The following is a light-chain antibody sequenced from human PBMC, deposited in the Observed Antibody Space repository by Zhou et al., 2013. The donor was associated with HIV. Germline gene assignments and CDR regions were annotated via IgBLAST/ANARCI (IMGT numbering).Light chain of an antibody. CDR3: QQYNNWPPMYT. Sequence: EIVLTQSPGTLSLSPGERATLSCRASQSVSSNLAWYQQKPGQAPRLLIYGASTRATGIPARFSGSGSGTEFTLTISSLQSEDFAVYYCQQYNNWPPMYTFGQGT. J-gene: IGKJ2*01. V-gene: IGKV3-15*01. CDR1: QSVSSN. CDR2: GAS.